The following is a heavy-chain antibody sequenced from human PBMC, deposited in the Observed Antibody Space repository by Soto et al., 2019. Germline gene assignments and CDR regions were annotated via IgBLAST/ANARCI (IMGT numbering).Heavy chain of an antibody. CDR1: GGSISSYY. CDR2: IYYSGST. CDR3: ARDRDYYDSTGMDV. J-gene: IGHJ6*02. Sequence: SETLSLTCTVSGGSISSYYWSWIRQPPGKGLEWIGYIYYSGSTYYNPSLKSRVTISVDTSKNQFSLKLSSVTATDTAVYYCARDRDYYDSTGMDVWGQGTTVTVSS. V-gene: IGHV4-30-4*01. D-gene: IGHD3-22*01.